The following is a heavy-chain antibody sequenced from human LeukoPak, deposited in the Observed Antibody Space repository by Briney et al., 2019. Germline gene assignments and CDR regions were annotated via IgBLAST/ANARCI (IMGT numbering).Heavy chain of an antibody. J-gene: IGHJ4*02. V-gene: IGHV3-48*02. CDR2: ISRSGSTI. CDR1: GFTFSRYS. Sequence: GGSLRLSCAASGFTFSRYSMNWVRQAPGKGLEWVTYISRSGSTIYYADSVKGRFTISRDNAKNSLYLQMSSLRDEDTAAYYCARDTEHLYFVFDYWGQGTLVTVSS. CDR3: ARDTEHLYFVFDY. D-gene: IGHD2-2*02.